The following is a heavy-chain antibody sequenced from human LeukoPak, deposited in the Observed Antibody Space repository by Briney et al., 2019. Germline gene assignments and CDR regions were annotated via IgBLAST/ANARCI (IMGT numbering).Heavy chain of an antibody. Sequence: GGSLRLSCAASGLIFSSYAINWVRQAPGKGLEWVSSINGDGGGTYYADSVKGRFTISRDNSKNTLYLQMNSLRAEDTAVYYCARERYFDYWGQGTLVTVSS. J-gene: IGHJ4*02. V-gene: IGHV3-23*01. CDR3: ARERYFDY. CDR2: INGDGGGT. CDR1: GLIFSSYA.